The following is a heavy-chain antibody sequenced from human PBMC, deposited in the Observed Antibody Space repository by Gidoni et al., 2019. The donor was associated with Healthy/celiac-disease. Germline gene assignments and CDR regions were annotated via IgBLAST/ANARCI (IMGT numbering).Heavy chain of an antibody. V-gene: IGHV1-69*01. D-gene: IGHD6-6*01. J-gene: IGHJ5*02. CDR3: ASRGVRQAARPKSEPGYPIRTYWFVP. Sequence: QVQLVQSGAEVKKPGSSVKVHCKESGGTFSSYAISWVRQAPGQGLEWVGGIIPSFGTANVAQIFQCRVTITADETTSPAYMELRSLRSEDTAVYYCASRGVRQAARPKSEPGYPIRTYWFVPWGQGTLVTVSS. CDR1: GGTFSSYA. CDR2: IIPSFGTA.